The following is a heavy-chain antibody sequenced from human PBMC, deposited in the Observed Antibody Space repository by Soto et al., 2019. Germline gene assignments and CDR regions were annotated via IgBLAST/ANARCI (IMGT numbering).Heavy chain of an antibody. Sequence: QVQLVQSGAEVKKPGSSVKVSCKASGGTFSSYTISWVRQAPGQGLEWMGRIIPILGIANYAQKFQGRVTITADKSTSTAYMELSSLKSEDTAVYYCVEALLRYFDGSRSPRDYYYGMDVWGQGTTVTVSS. CDR1: GGTFSSYT. D-gene: IGHD3-9*01. V-gene: IGHV1-69*02. J-gene: IGHJ6*02. CDR3: VEALLRYFDGSRSPRDYYYGMDV. CDR2: IIPILGIA.